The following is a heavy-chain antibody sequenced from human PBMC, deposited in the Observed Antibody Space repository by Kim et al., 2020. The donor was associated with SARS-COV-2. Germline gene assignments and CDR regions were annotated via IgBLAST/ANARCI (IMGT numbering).Heavy chain of an antibody. CDR1: GFTFNSHD. CDR2: IAPSGAT. Sequence: GGSLRLSCAASGFTFNSHDMSWFRQAPEKGLEWVSYIAPSGATFYADSVKGRFTISGDTSKNTVSLQMNSLRAEDTAVYYCARGHVADWGQESLVTVSS. D-gene: IGHD5-12*01. V-gene: IGHV3-23*01. J-gene: IGHJ4*02. CDR3: ARGHVAD.